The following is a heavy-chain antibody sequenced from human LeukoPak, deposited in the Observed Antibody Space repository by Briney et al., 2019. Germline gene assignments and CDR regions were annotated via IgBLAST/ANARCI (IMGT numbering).Heavy chain of an antibody. CDR3: AREWYSSAYYFDY. D-gene: IGHD6-19*01. J-gene: IGHJ4*02. V-gene: IGHV1-2*06. Sequence: ASVKVSCKASGYTFTGYYMHWVRQAPGQGLEWMGRINPNSGGTNHAQKFRGRVTMTRDTSISTAYMELSRLRSDDTAVYYCAREWYSSAYYFDYWGQGTLVTVSS. CDR1: GYTFTGYY. CDR2: INPNSGGT.